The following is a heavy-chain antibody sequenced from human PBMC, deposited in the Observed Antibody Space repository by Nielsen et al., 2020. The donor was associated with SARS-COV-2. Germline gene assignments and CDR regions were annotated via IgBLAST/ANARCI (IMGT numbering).Heavy chain of an antibody. Sequence: SETLSLTCTVSGGSITTTTYYWGWIRQPPGKGLEWIGSIYYRGNTYYNPSLKSRVAISADTSKNQFSLKVNSVTAADTAVYYCVRIDMATISVDYWGRGTLVTVSS. J-gene: IGHJ4*02. D-gene: IGHD5-24*01. V-gene: IGHV4-39*07. CDR1: GGSITTTTYY. CDR3: VRIDMATISVDY. CDR2: IYYRGNT.